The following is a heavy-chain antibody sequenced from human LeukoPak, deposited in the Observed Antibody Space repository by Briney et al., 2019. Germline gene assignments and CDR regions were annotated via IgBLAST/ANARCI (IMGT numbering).Heavy chain of an antibody. CDR1: VFVFSKYA. J-gene: IGHJ5*02. V-gene: IGHV3-64*01. D-gene: IGHD5-12*01. Sequence: GGSLRLFRATSVFVFSKYAMNCVPQAPGKGLEYVSAITGDGSTPYYANSVKGRFTISRANARTTLYLQMGSLRSEDMAVYYCARVRFSGYDSWGQGTLVTVSS. CDR2: ITGDGSTP. CDR3: ARVRFSGYDS.